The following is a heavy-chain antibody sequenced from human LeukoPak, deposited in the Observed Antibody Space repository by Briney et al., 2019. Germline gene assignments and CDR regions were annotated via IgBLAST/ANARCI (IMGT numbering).Heavy chain of an antibody. CDR2: IYSGGST. CDR1: GFTVSSNY. J-gene: IGHJ4*02. Sequence: GGSLRLSCAASGFTVSSNYMSWVRQAPGKGLEWVSVIYSGGSTYCADSVKGRFTISRDNSKNTLYLQMNSLRAEDTAVYYCARVPALYDSSGYYWGQGTLVTVSS. V-gene: IGHV3-53*01. CDR3: ARVPALYDSSGYY. D-gene: IGHD3-22*01.